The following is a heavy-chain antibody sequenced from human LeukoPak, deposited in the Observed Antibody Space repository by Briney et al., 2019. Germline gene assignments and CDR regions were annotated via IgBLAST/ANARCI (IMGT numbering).Heavy chain of an antibody. Sequence: GRSLRLSCAASGFTFSSYGMHWVRQAPGKGLEWVAVISYDGSNKYYADSVKGRFTISRDNSKNTLYLQMNSLRAEDTAVYYCAKTGLDRGEFDYWGQGTLVTVSS. V-gene: IGHV3-30*18. D-gene: IGHD3-10*01. CDR3: AKTGLDRGEFDY. J-gene: IGHJ4*02. CDR2: ISYDGSNK. CDR1: GFTFSSYG.